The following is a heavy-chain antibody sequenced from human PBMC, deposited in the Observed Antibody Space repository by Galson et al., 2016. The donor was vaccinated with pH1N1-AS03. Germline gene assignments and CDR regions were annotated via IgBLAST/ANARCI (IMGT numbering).Heavy chain of an antibody. V-gene: IGHV3-33*07. J-gene: IGHJ4*02. Sequence: SLRLSCAASGFTFNKYSMNWVRQAPGKGLEWVAVIYYDGNNKYYADSVKGRFTISRDNSKNTLYLQMNSLRAEDTAVYYCARDRVGATLLDYWGQGTLVTVSS. CDR2: IYYDGNNK. CDR1: GFTFNKYS. CDR3: ARDRVGATLLDY. D-gene: IGHD1-26*01.